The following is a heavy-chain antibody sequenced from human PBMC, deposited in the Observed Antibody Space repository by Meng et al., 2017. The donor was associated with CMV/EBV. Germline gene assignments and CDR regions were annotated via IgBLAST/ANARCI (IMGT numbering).Heavy chain of an antibody. D-gene: IGHD3-3*01. Sequence: GGSLRLSCAASGFTFSSYWMSWVRQAPGKGLEWVANIKQDGSEKYYVDSVKGRFTISRDNTKNSLYLQMNSLRAEDTAVYYCARGNNYDVWSGDAFDIWGQGTMVTVSS. CDR2: IKQDGSEK. V-gene: IGHV3-7*01. J-gene: IGHJ3*02. CDR3: ARGNNYDVWSGDAFDI. CDR1: GFTFSSYW.